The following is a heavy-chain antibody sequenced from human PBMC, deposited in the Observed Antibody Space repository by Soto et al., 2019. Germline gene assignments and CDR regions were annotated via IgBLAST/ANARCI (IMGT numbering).Heavy chain of an antibody. CDR1: GFTFTDFY. J-gene: IGHJ4*02. V-gene: IGHV3-7*03. CDR2: IRPDGSET. CDR3: AGWGGHDYNY. Sequence: EVQLVQSGGGLVQPGGSLRLSCVGSGFTFTDFYRNWVRQAPGKGLEWVANIRPDGSETNYVESVKGRFTTSRDNAKNSLFLQMNSLRADDTAVYYCAGWGGHDYNYWGQGILVTVSS. D-gene: IGHD4-4*01.